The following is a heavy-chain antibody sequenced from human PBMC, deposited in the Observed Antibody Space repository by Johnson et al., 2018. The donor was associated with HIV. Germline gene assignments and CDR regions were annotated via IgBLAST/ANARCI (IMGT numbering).Heavy chain of an antibody. CDR1: GFTFSSYD. V-gene: IGHV3-13*01. CDR2: IGTAGDT. D-gene: IGHD3-16*01. Sequence: MLLVESGGGLVQPGGSLRLSCAASGFTFSSYDMHWVRQGTGKGLEWVSAIGTAGDTYYPGSVKGRFTISRENAKNSLYLQMNSLRAGDTAVYYCARDLNHFGGAFDIWGQGTMVTVSS. CDR3: ARDLNHFGGAFDI. J-gene: IGHJ3*02.